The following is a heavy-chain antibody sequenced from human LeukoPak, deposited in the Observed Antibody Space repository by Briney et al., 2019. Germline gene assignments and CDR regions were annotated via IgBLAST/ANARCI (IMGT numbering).Heavy chain of an antibody. D-gene: IGHD6-25*01. V-gene: IGHV3-9*01. CDR1: RFTFDDYA. J-gene: IGHJ4*02. Sequence: GGSLRLSCVASRFTFDDYAMHWVRQAPGKGLEWVSGISYNRDGIGYADSVKGRFTVSRDNAKSSLYLQMNSLRSEDTALYYCAKGAAAGIRGYFDYWGQGILVTVSS. CDR3: AKGAAAGIRGYFDY. CDR2: ISYNRDGI.